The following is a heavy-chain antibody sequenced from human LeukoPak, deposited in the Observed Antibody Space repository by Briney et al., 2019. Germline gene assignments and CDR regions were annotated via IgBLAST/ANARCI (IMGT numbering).Heavy chain of an antibody. CDR3: ARDLTGDTGFDY. Sequence: SETLSLTCTVPGGSISSYYWSWIRQPPGKGLEWIGYIYYSGSTNYNPSLKSRVTISVDTSKNQFSLKLSSVTAADTAVYYCARDLTGDTGFDYWGQGTLVTVSS. CDR1: GGSISSYY. J-gene: IGHJ4*02. V-gene: IGHV4-59*01. D-gene: IGHD3-9*01. CDR2: IYYSGST.